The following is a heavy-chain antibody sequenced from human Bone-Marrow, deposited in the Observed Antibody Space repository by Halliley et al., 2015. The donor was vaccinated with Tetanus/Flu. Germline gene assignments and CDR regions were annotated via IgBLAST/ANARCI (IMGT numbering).Heavy chain of an antibody. CDR2: IITGGSII. V-gene: IGHV3-48*03. J-gene: IGHJ6*02. CDR3: ASNKAEYYYYYGMDV. Sequence: SYIITGGSIIYNADSVKGRFTISRDNAKNSLYLQMNSLRVEDTAVYYCASNKAEYYYYYGMDVWGQGTTVTVSS.